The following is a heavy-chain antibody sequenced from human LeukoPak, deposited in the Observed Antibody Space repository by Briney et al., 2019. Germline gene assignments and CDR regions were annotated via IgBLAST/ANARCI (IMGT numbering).Heavy chain of an antibody. CDR3: ARGGSSPRDPY. J-gene: IGHJ4*02. V-gene: IGHV3-7*01. CDR1: GFTFRHYG. Sequence: GGSLRLSCAASGFTFRHYGMSWVRQAPGKGLEWVAYIKHDGSEQYYVDSVKGRFSVSRDNAKSSLYLQMNSLRAEDTAVYYCARGGSSPRDPYWGQGTLVTVSS. CDR2: IKHDGSEQ. D-gene: IGHD6-13*01.